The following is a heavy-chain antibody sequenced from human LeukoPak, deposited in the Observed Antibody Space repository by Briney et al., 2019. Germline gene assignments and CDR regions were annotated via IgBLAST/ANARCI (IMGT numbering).Heavy chain of an antibody. CDR1: GGSISSSSYY. Sequence: SETLSLTCSVSGGSISSSSYYWGWIRQPPGKGLEWIGSIYYSGSTYYNPSLKSRVTISVDTSKNQFSLKLSSVTAADTAVYYCARQALLINTAMVSELYDWGQGTLVTVSS. CDR3: ARQALLINTAMVSELYD. J-gene: IGHJ4*02. CDR2: IYYSGST. V-gene: IGHV4-39*01. D-gene: IGHD5-18*01.